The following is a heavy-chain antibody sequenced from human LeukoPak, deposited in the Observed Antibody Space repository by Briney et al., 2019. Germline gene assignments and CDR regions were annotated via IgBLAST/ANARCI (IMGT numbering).Heavy chain of an antibody. CDR1: GYTFTGYY. CDR3: ARDLLGSPTGYSPGAWDY. Sequence: GASVKVSCKASGYTFTGYYMHWVRQAPGQGLEWMGGIIPIFDTADYAQNFQGRLTITADESTSTAYMELSSLRAEDTAMYYCARDLLGSPTGYSPGAWDYWGQGTLVTVSS. V-gene: IGHV1-69*13. D-gene: IGHD3-9*01. J-gene: IGHJ4*02. CDR2: IIPIFDTA.